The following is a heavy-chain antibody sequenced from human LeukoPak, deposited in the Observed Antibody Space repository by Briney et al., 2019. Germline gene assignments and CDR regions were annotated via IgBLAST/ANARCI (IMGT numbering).Heavy chain of an antibody. J-gene: IGHJ4*02. D-gene: IGHD5-24*01. Sequence: GGSLRLSCAASGCTVSSNYMSWVRQAPGKGLEWVSVIYSGGSTYYADSVKGRFTISRDNSKNTLYLQVNSLRAEDTAVYYCAREGGYNYVDIFDYWGQGTLVTVSS. CDR1: GCTVSSNY. CDR2: IYSGGST. V-gene: IGHV3-66*02. CDR3: AREGGYNYVDIFDY.